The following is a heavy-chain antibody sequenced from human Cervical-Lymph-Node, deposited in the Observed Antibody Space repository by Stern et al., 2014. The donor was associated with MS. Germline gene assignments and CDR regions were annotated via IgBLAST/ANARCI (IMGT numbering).Heavy chain of an antibody. CDR1: GYNFASYW. CDR3: ARKGTYGLDF. V-gene: IGHV5-51*01. J-gene: IGHJ4*02. Sequence: VQLVQSGAEVKKPGESLKISCKGSGYNFASYWLGWVRQVPGKGLEWMGIIYPDDSDTRYTPSFQGQVTMSADKSITTAFLQWSSLKASDTAFYFCARKGTYGLDFWGQGALVTVSS. CDR2: IYPDDSDT. D-gene: IGHD3-10*01.